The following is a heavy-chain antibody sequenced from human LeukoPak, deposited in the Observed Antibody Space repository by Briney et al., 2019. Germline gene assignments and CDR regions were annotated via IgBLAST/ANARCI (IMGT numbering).Heavy chain of an antibody. V-gene: IGHV3-30*18. Sequence: GRSLRLSCAASGFTFSSYGMHWVRQAPGKGLEWVAVISYDGSNKYYADSVKGRFTISRDNSKNTLYLQMNSLRAEDTAVYYCAKGPHDRGYWYFDLWGRGTLVTVSS. CDR1: GFTFSSYG. CDR2: ISYDGSNK. D-gene: IGHD6-13*01. J-gene: IGHJ2*01. CDR3: AKGPHDRGYWYFDL.